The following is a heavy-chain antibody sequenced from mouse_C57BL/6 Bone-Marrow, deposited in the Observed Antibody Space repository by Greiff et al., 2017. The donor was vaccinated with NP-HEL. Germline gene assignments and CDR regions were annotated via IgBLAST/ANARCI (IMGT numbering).Heavy chain of an antibody. CDR3: TRGGTYYGSSPWYFDV. Sequence: EVHLVESGEGLVKPGGSLKLSCAASGFTFSSYAMSWVRQTPEKRLEWVAYISSGGDYIYYADTVKGRFTISRDNARNTLYLQMSSLKSEDTAMYYCTRGGTYYGSSPWYFDVWGTGTTVTVSS. CDR1: GFTFSSYA. CDR2: ISSGGDYI. J-gene: IGHJ1*03. D-gene: IGHD1-1*01. V-gene: IGHV5-9-1*02.